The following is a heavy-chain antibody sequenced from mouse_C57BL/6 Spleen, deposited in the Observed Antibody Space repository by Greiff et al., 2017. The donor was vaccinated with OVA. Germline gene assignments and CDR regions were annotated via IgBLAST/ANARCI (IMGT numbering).Heavy chain of an antibody. V-gene: IGHV1-4*01. J-gene: IGHJ1*03. CDR2: INPSSGYT. D-gene: IGHD1-1*01. CDR3: ARRDYGSSYEEYWYFDV. Sequence: QVQLQQSGAELARPGASVKMSCKASGYTFTSYTMHWVTQRPGQGLEWIGYINPSSGYTKYNQKFKDKATLTADKSSSTAYMQLSSLTSEDSAVYYCARRDYGSSYEEYWYFDVWGTGTTVTVSS. CDR1: GYTFTSYT.